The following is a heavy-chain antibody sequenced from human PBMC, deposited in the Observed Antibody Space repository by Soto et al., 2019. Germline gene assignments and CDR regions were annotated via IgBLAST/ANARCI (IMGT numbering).Heavy chain of an antibody. CDR2: INPSGGST. Sequence: ASVKVSCKASGYTFTSYYMHWVRQAPGQGLEWMGIINPSGGSTSYAQKSQGRVTMTRDTSTSTVYMELSSLRSEDTAVYYCARDLTDCSSTSCYLESYYYYGMDVWGQGTTVTVSS. CDR3: ARDLTDCSSTSCYLESYYYYGMDV. V-gene: IGHV1-46*01. CDR1: GYTFTSYY. J-gene: IGHJ6*02. D-gene: IGHD2-2*01.